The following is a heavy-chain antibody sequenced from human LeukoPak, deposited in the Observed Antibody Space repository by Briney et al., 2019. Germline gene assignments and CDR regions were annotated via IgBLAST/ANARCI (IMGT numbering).Heavy chain of an antibody. J-gene: IGHJ6*03. V-gene: IGHV7-4-1*02. CDR3: ASSSWSYYYYYYMDV. Sequence: GASVKVSCKASGYTFTSYAMNWVRQAPGQGLEWMGWINTNTGDPTYAQGFTGRFVFSLDTSVSTAYLQISSLKAEDTAVYYCASSSWSYYYYYYMDVWGKGTTVTVSS. D-gene: IGHD6-13*01. CDR1: GYTFTSYA. CDR2: INTNTGDP.